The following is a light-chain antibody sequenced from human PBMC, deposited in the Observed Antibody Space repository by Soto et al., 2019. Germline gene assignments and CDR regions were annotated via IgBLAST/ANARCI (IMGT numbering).Light chain of an antibody. CDR3: SSYTTSSTRV. Sequence: QSVLTQPASVSGSPGQSITISCTGTSSDVGAYDYVSWYQQHPDKAPKLMIYEVSYRPSGVSNRFSGSKSVNTATLTSSGLQAEDEADYYCSSYTTSSTRVFGTGTKLTVL. J-gene: IGLJ1*01. CDR1: SSDVGAYDY. V-gene: IGLV2-14*03. CDR2: EVS.